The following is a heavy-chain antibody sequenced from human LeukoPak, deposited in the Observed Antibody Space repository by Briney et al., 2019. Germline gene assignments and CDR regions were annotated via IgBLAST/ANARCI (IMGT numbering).Heavy chain of an antibody. CDR2: IYYSGST. J-gene: IGHJ3*02. CDR1: GGSISSGDYY. CDR3: ARAVGPDAFDI. Sequence: SETLSLTCTVSGGSISSGDYYWSWIRQPPGKGLEWIGYIYYSGSTYYNPSLKSRVTISVDTSKNQFSLKLSSVTAADTAVYYCARAVGPDAFDIWGRGTMVTVSS. V-gene: IGHV4-30-4*08. D-gene: IGHD1-26*01.